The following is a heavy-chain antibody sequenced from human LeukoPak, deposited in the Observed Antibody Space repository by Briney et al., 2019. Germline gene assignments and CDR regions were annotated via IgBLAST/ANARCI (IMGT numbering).Heavy chain of an antibody. J-gene: IGHJ6*02. D-gene: IGHD4-17*01. CDR3: ARDSTTTAFFYYYGMDV. CDR1: GGSISSYY. V-gene: IGHV4-59*01. CDR2: IYYSGST. Sequence: SETLSLTCTVSGGSISSYYWSWIRQPPGKGLEWIGYIYYSGSTNYNPSLKSRVTISVDTSKNQFSLKLSSVTAADTAVYYCARDSTTTAFFYYYGMDVWGQGTTVTVSS.